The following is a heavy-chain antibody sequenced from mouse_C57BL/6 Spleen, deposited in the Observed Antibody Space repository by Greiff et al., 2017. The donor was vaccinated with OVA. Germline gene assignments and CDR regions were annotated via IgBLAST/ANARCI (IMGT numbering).Heavy chain of an antibody. J-gene: IGHJ3*01. CDR2: IHPSDSDT. Sequence: QVHVKQSGAELVKPGASVKVSCKASGYTFTSYWMHWVKQRPGQGLEWIGRIHPSDSDTNYNQKFKGKATLTVDKSSSTAYMQLSSLTSEDSAVYYCAAPYDYDGAWFAYWGQGTLVTVST. CDR3: AAPYDYDGAWFAY. V-gene: IGHV1-74*01. D-gene: IGHD2-4*01. CDR1: GYTFTSYW.